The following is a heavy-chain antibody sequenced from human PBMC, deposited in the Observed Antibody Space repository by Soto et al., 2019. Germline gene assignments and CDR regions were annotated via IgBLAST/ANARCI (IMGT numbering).Heavy chain of an antibody. V-gene: IGHV3-48*02. CDR1: GFTFNNYD. CDR3: AXXXXXXXXXXX. CDR2: ISSGSVNI. Sequence: AASGFTFNNYDMNWVRQTPGKGLEWISYISSGSVNIYYADSVKGRFTISRDSAKNSLFLQMNSLRDEDTAVYYCAXXXXXXXXXXXXGQXTTVIVSS. J-gene: IGHJ6*02.